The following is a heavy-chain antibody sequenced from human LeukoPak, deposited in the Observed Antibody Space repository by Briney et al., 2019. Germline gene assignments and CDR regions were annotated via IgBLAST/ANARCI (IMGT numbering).Heavy chain of an antibody. V-gene: IGHV3-30*02. CDR2: IRFDGSNK. Sequence: GGSLRLSCAASGFTFSNYGVHWVRQAPGEGLEWVSFIRFDGSNKYYADSVKGRFTISRDSSKNTLYLQMNSLRVEDTAIYYCTKRGAEVGETVAPGDYWGQGTLVTVSS. CDR1: GFTFSNYG. J-gene: IGHJ4*02. D-gene: IGHD1-26*01. CDR3: TKRGAEVGETVAPGDY.